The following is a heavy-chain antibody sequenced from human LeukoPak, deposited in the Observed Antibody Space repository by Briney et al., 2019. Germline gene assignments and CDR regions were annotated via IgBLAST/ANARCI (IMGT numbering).Heavy chain of an antibody. CDR2: MNPNSGNT. CDR1: GYTFTSYD. Sequence: ASVKVSCKASGYTFTSYDINWVRQATGQGLEWMGWMNPNSGNTGYAQKFQGRVTMTRNTSISTAYMELSSLRSEDTAVYYCARAAARYNWFDPWGQGTLVTVSS. CDR3: ARAAARYNWFDP. J-gene: IGHJ5*02. D-gene: IGHD2-2*01. V-gene: IGHV1-8*01.